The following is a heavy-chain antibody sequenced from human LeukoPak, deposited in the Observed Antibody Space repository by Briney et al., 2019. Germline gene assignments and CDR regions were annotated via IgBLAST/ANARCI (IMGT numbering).Heavy chain of an antibody. CDR1: GGSISSYY. CDR3: ARGDRGYSYGPYFDY. CDR2: IYTSGST. Sequence: SETLSLTCTVSGGSISSYYWSWIRQPAGKGLEWIGRIYTSGSTNYNPSLKSRVTMSVDTSKNQFSLKLSSVTAADTAVYYCARGDRGYSYGPYFDYWGQGTLVTVSS. D-gene: IGHD5-18*01. V-gene: IGHV4-4*07. J-gene: IGHJ4*02.